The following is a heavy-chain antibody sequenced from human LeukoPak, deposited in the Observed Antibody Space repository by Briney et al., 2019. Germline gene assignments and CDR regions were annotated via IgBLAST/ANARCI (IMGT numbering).Heavy chain of an antibody. CDR2: IYYSGST. CDR3: ARLYPPYYYGSGSPPGPNFDY. D-gene: IGHD3-10*01. CDR1: GGSISSSSYY. V-gene: IGHV4-61*05. J-gene: IGHJ4*02. Sequence: SETLSLTCTVSGGSISSSSYYWGWIRQPPGKGLEWIGYIYYSGSTNYNPSLKSRVTISVDTSKNQFSLKLSSVTAADTAVYYCARLYPPYYYGSGSPPGPNFDYWGQGTLVTVSS.